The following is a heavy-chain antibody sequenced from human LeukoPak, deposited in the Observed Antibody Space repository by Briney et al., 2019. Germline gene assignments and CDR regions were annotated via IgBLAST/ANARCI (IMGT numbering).Heavy chain of an antibody. D-gene: IGHD1-20*01. CDR1: GLIFSSYE. J-gene: IGHJ6*02. Sequence: GGSLRLSCAASGLIFSSYEMKWVSHPPGKGLEWVSSISGSGSDIHYADSVKHRFAIYRYNAKNSLYLQMNSLRAEDTAGYYCARDLAYNYNYYYYGLDVWGQGTTVTVSS. CDR3: ARDLAYNYNYYYYGLDV. V-gene: IGHV3-48*03. CDR2: ISGSGSDI.